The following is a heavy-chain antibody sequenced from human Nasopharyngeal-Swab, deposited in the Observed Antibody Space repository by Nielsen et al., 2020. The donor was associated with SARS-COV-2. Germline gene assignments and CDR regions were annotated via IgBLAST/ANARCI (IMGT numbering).Heavy chain of an antibody. Sequence: GESLKISCAVSGFTFSSHAMHWARQAPGKGLEWVAFIAHDASNEYYGDSVKGRFSISRDSSKNTLYLQMDSLRGEDTAVYYCARDAPAHYGAFYWGRGTLVTVSS. CDR3: ARDAPAHYGAFY. CDR1: GFTFSSHA. J-gene: IGHJ4*02. V-gene: IGHV3-30*04. D-gene: IGHD4-17*01. CDR2: IAHDASNE.